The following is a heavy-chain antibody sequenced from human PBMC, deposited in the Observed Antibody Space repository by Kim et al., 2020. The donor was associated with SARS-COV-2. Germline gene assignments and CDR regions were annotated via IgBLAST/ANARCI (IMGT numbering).Heavy chain of an antibody. V-gene: IGHV3-30*04. J-gene: IGHJ4*02. D-gene: IGHD2-2*02. Sequence: GGSLRLSCAASGFTFSSYAMHWVRQAPGRGLEWVAVISYDGSNEYYADSVKGRFTISRDNSKNTLYLQLNSLRPEDTAVYYCARDIHYWGQGTLVTVSS. CDR1: GFTFSSYA. CDR2: ISYDGSNE. CDR3: ARDIHY.